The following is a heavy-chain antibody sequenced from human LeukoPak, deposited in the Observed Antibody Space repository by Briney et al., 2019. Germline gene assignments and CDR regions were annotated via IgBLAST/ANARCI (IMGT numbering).Heavy chain of an antibody. V-gene: IGHV4-39*01. CDR3: ARLGGYNLSRNAFDI. D-gene: IGHD5-24*01. CDR2: AYVNGHT. CDR1: GCSVSSIAYG. Sequence: SETLSLTCTVSGCSVSSIAYGWGWIRPSPGKGLEWIGNAYVNGHTYYNPSLKSRVTIVVDTSKNVFSLKLSALTAADTVVYYSARLGGYNLSRNAFDIWGRGTLVTVPS. J-gene: IGHJ3*02.